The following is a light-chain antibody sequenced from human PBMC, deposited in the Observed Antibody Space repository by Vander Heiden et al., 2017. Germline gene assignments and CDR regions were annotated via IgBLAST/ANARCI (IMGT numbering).Light chain of an antibody. V-gene: IGLV1-40*01. CDR3: QSFDRSLNAYV. CDR1: SSDIGAGSD. Sequence: QSVLTQPPSVSGAPGQRVTISCTGSSSDIGAGSDVHWYQQVPGAAPKLLIYGNNNRPSGVPDRFSGSKSGTSASLAITGLQTEDEADYHCQSFDRSLNAYVFGTVTKVTVL. J-gene: IGLJ1*01. CDR2: GNN.